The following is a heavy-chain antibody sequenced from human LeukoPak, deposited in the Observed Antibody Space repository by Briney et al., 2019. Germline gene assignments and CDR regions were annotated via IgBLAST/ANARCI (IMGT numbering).Heavy chain of an antibody. CDR1: GGTFSSYA. D-gene: IGHD5-12*01. CDR3: ARDSGYDVGAMAYFDY. CDR2: IIPIFGTA. Sequence: GSSVKVSCKASGGTFSSYAISWVRQAPGQGLEWMGGIIPIFGTANYAQKFQGRVTITADESTSTAYMELSSLRSEDTAVYYCARDSGYDVGAMAYFDYWGQGTLVTVSS. V-gene: IGHV1-69*01. J-gene: IGHJ4*02.